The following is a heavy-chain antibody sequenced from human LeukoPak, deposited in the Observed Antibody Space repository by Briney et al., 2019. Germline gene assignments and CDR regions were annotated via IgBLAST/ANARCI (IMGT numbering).Heavy chain of an antibody. Sequence: PGGSLRLSCAASGFSFSDHSMNWVRQAPGKGLEWVSSIASDGDTFYAGSVKGRFTISRDISTNTLHLQMNSLRADDTAIYFCANEAHRHLDLHNWGQGTLVTVST. J-gene: IGHJ4*02. CDR2: IASDGDT. D-gene: IGHD1-1*01. CDR3: ANEAHRHLDLHN. CDR1: GFSFSDHS. V-gene: IGHV3-53*01.